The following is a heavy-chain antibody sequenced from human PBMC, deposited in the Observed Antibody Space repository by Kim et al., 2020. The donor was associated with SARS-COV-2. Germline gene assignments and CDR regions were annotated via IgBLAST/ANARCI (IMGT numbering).Heavy chain of an antibody. D-gene: IGHD2-21*02. CDR2: ISWNSGSI. CDR3: AKGSAYCGGDCSPDAFDI. Sequence: GGSLRLSCAASGFTFDDYAMHWVRQAPGKGLEWVSGISWNSGSIGYADSVKGRFTISRDNAKNSLYLQMNSLRAEDTALYYCAKGSAYCGGDCSPDAFDIWGQGTMVTVSS. CDR1: GFTFDDYA. J-gene: IGHJ3*02. V-gene: IGHV3-9*01.